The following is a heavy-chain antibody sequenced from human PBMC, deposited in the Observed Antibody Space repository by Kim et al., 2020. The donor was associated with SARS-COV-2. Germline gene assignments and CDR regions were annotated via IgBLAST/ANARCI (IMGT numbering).Heavy chain of an antibody. D-gene: IGHD3-10*01. V-gene: IGHV1-24*01. CDR2: FDPEDGET. CDR1: GYTLTELS. CDR3: ATDQKVTMVRGVTLDV. J-gene: IGHJ6*02. Sequence: ASVKVSCKVSGYTLTELSMHWVRQAPGKGLEWMGGFDPEDGETIYAQKFQGRVTMTEDTSTDTAYMELSSLRSEDTAVYYCATDQKVTMVRGVTLDVWGQGTTVTVSS.